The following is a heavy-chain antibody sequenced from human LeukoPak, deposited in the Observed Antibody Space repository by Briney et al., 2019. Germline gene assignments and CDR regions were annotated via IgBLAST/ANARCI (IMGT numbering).Heavy chain of an antibody. Sequence: PGGSLRLSCAASGFTFDDYAMHWVRQAPGEGLEWVSGISWNSGSIGYADSVKGRFTISRDNAKNSLYLQMNSLRAEDTALYYCARSYGDYYYYYYMDVWGKGTTVTVSS. CDR2: ISWNSGSI. CDR3: ARSYGDYYYYYYMDV. J-gene: IGHJ6*03. CDR1: GFTFDDYA. V-gene: IGHV3-9*01. D-gene: IGHD4-17*01.